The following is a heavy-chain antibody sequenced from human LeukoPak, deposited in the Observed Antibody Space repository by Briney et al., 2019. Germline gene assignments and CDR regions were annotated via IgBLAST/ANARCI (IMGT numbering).Heavy chain of an antibody. CDR1: GYTFTTYW. J-gene: IGHJ4*02. D-gene: IGHD6-13*01. CDR3: GASPSATGTERYY. V-gene: IGHV5-51*01. CDR2: IYPTDSDA. Sequence: GESLKISCKGFGYTFTTYWIGWVRQMPGKGLEWMGIIYPTDSDARYSPSFQGQVTFSVDKSISTVYLQWNSLKASDSAMYYCGASPSATGTERYYWGQGTLVTVSS.